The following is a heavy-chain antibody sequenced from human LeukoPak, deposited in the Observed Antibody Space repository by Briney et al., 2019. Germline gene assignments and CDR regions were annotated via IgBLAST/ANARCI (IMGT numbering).Heavy chain of an antibody. CDR1: GASISRYC. CDR3: ATGEGYGDYLPYHS. Sequence: SETLSLTCTVSGASISRYCWTWIRLPAGKGLEWIGRVYGSGNNNYNPSLMSRVTISTDTSKNQFSLNLRSVTAADTAVYYCATGEGYGDYLPYHSWGQGTLVTVSS. V-gene: IGHV4-4*07. CDR2: VYGSGNN. D-gene: IGHD4-17*01. J-gene: IGHJ4*02.